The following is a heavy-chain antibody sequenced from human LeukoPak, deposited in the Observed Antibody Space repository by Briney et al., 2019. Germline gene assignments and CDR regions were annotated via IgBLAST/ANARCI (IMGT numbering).Heavy chain of an antibody. CDR3: ARGGYYAGYQFDY. CDR1: GFTFSSYW. Sequence: GGSLRLSCAASGFTFSSYWMHWVRQAPGKGLVWVSRINSDGSSTSYADSVKGRFTISRDNAKNTLYLQMNSLRAEDTAVYYCARGGYYAGYQFDYWGQGTLVTVSS. D-gene: IGHD3-22*01. V-gene: IGHV3-74*01. J-gene: IGHJ4*02. CDR2: INSDGSST.